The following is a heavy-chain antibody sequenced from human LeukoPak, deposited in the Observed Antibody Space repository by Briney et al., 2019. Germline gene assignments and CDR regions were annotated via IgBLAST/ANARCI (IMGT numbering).Heavy chain of an antibody. CDR3: ARLLFDTAMVTGY. V-gene: IGHV3-48*03. D-gene: IGHD5-18*01. J-gene: IGHJ4*02. Sequence: PGGSLRLSCAASGFTFSSYEMNWVRQAPGKGLEWVSYISSSGSTIYYADSVRGRFTISRDNAKNSLYLQMNSLRAEDTAVYYCARLLFDTAMVTGYWGQGTLVTVSS. CDR1: GFTFSSYE. CDR2: ISSSGSTI.